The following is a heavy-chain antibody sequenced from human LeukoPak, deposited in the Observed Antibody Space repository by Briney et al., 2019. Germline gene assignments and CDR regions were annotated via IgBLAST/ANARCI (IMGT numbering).Heavy chain of an antibody. CDR1: GFTFSSYW. CDR2: IKQDGSEK. Sequence: GGSLRLSCAASGFTFSSYWMSWVRQAPGKGLEWVANIKQDGSEKYYVDSVKGRFTISRDNAKNSLYLQMNSLRAEDTAVYYCARRYPQGGSGHDDAFDIWGQGTMVTVSS. D-gene: IGHD2-15*01. CDR3: ARRYPQGGSGHDDAFDI. V-gene: IGHV3-7*01. J-gene: IGHJ3*02.